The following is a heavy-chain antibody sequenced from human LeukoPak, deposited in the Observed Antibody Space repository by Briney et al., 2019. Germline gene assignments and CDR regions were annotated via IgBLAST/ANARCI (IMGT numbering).Heavy chain of an antibody. Sequence: GGSLRLSCAASGFTFSSYGMHWVRQAPGKGLEWVAVISYDGSNKYYADSVKGRFTISRDNSKNTLYLQMNSLRAEDAAVYYCASKRSERGGYYLDYGGKGTLVTVPS. CDR2: ISYDGSNK. CDR1: GFTFSSYG. J-gene: IGHJ4*02. CDR3: ASKRSERGGYYLDY. D-gene: IGHD3-10*01. V-gene: IGHV3-30*03.